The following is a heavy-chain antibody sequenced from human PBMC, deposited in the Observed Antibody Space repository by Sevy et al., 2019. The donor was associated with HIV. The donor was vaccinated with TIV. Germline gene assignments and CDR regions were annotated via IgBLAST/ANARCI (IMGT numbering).Heavy chain of an antibody. V-gene: IGHV3-49*03. CDR3: TRVVGTISPYYYYSLDV. J-gene: IGHJ6*02. CDR1: GFTFGDYD. D-gene: IGHD3-3*01. Sequence: GGSLRLSCTGSGFTFGDYDMSWIRQAPGKGLEWVGFIRSQTNGGKTEYAECVKGRFTISRDNSKSNAYLQMNSRKTEDAAGYYCTRVVGTISPYYYYSLDVWGQGTTVTVSS. CDR2: IRSQTNGGKT.